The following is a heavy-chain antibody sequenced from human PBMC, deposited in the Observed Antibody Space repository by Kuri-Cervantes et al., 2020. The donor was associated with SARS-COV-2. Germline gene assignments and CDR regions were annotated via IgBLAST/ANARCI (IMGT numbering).Heavy chain of an antibody. CDR3: ARNHSMDV. Sequence: GESLKISCASSGFPFSDYDMHWVRQAPGKGLEWVAVIWYDGRNTYYTGSVKGRFTISRDNSKNMLYLEVNSLRAEDTAVYYCARNHSMDVWGTGTAVTVSS. V-gene: IGHV3-33*08. CDR2: IWYDGRNT. J-gene: IGHJ6*03. CDR1: GFPFSDYD.